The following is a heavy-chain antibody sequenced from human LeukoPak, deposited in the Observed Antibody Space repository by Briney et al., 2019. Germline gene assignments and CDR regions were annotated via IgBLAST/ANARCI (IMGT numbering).Heavy chain of an antibody. J-gene: IGHJ4*02. CDR2: FSRSGPDT. D-gene: IGHD6-13*01. Sequence: GGSLRLSCAATGFTFGSSAMSWVRQAPGKGPEWVSTFSRSGPDTYYADSVKGRFTIFRDNSKNTLYLQMNSLRAEDTAVYYCAKGSLGSWYYFDYWGQGTLVTVSS. CDR1: GFTFGSSA. V-gene: IGHV3-23*01. CDR3: AKGSLGSWYYFDY.